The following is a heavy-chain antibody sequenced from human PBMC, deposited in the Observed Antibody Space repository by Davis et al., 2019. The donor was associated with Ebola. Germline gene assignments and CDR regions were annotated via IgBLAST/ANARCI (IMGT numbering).Heavy chain of an antibody. CDR2: INHSGST. J-gene: IGHJ5*02. CDR1: GGSFSGYY. D-gene: IGHD2-8*02. V-gene: IGHV4-34*01. Sequence: SETLSLTCAVYGGSFSGYYWSWIRQPPGKGLEWIGEINHSGSTNYNPSLKSRVTISVDTSKNQFSLKLSSVTAADTAVYYCARTRVVYRRFDPWGQGTLVTVSS. CDR3: ARTRVVYRRFDP.